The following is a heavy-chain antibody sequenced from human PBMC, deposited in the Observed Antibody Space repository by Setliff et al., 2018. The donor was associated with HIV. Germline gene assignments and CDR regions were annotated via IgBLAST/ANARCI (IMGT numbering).Heavy chain of an antibody. D-gene: IGHD3-22*01. V-gene: IGHV1-2*06. J-gene: IGHJ5*02. Sequence: QAPGQGLEWMGRIAPNSGGTKYAQKFEGRVSMTRDTSISTAYMELSRLRSDDTAVYYCARAPTYYYDSSGYYGWFDPWGQGTLVTVSS. CDR3: ARAPTYYYDSSGYYGWFDP. CDR2: IAPNSGGT.